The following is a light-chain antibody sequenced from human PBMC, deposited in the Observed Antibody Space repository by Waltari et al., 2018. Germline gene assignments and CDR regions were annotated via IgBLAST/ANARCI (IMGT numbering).Light chain of an antibody. V-gene: IGKV3-20*01. Sequence: EIVLTQSPGTLSLSPGERATPSCRASPSVWRTLAWYQQKPGQAPRLLIYDASSRATGVPDRFSGSGSGTDFSLTISRLEPEDFAVYYCQKYGTLPATFGQGTTVEIK. CDR3: QKYGTLPAT. CDR1: PSVWRT. J-gene: IGKJ1*01. CDR2: DAS.